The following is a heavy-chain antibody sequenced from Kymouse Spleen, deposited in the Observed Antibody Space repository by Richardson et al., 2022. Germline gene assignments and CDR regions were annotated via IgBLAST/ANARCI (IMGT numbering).Heavy chain of an antibody. J-gene: IGHJ5*02. CDR3: ARAEYSSSSGWFDP. CDR1: GFTFSSYG. V-gene: IGHV3-33*01. D-gene: IGHD6-6*01. Sequence: QVQLVESGGGVVQPGRSLRLSCAASGFTFSSYGMHWVRQAPGKGLEWVAVIWYDGSNKYYADSVKGRFTISRDNSKNTLYLQMNSLRAEDTAVYYCARAEYSSSSGWFDPWGQGTLVTVSS. CDR2: IWYDGSNK.